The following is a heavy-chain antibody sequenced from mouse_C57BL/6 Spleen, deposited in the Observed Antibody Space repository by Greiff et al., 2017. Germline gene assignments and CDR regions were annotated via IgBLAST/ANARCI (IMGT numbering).Heavy chain of an antibody. CDR2: IDPSDSET. Sequence: QVHVKQPGAELVRPGSSVKLSCKASGYTFTSYWMHWVKQRPIQGLEWIGNIDPSDSETHYNQKFKDKATLTVDKSSSTAYMQLSSLTSEDSAVYYCARILGLRQDYWGQGTTLTVSS. J-gene: IGHJ2*01. V-gene: IGHV1-52*01. CDR3: ARILGLRQDY. D-gene: IGHD2-4*01. CDR1: GYTFTSYW.